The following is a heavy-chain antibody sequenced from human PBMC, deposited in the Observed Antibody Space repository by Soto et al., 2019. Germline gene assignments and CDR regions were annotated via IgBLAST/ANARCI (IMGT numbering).Heavy chain of an antibody. D-gene: IGHD6-25*01. Sequence: GASVKVSCKASGGTFASYSITWVRQAPGQRPEWMGEIIPLLRTVNYAQKFQDRVTITGDRSTSTVYMALSSLRSDDTAAYYCARDPVDLFGYMDVWGQGTTVTV. CDR1: GGTFASYS. CDR2: IIPLLRTV. J-gene: IGHJ6*02. V-gene: IGHV1-69*08. CDR3: ARDPVDLFGYMDV.